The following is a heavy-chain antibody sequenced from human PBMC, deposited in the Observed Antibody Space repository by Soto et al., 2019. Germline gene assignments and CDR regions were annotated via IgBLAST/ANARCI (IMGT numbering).Heavy chain of an antibody. CDR2: IKFDGSTT. D-gene: IGHD3-16*01. CDR3: ARGAYHAYYTDV. V-gene: IGHV3-74*01. J-gene: IGHJ6*03. Sequence: EVQLVESGGGLVQPGGSLRLYCAASGFTFSNYWMPWVRQGPGKGLVWVSRIKFDGSTTTYADSVKGRFTISRDNAENTVYLQMSSLGAEDTAVYYCARGAYHAYYTDVWGKGTTVSVSS. CDR1: GFTFSNYW.